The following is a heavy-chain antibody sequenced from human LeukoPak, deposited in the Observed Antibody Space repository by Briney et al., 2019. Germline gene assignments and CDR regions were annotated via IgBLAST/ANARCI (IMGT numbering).Heavy chain of an antibody. D-gene: IGHD3-22*01. J-gene: IGHJ4*02. CDR2: INHSGST. CDR1: GGSFSGYY. Sequence: SETLSLTCAVYGGSFSGYYWSWIRQPPGKGLEWIGEINHSGSTNYNPSLKSRVTISIDTSKNQFSLKLSSVTAADTAVYYCAKSENYYDSSGYYYNFFDYWGQGTLVTVSS. CDR3: AKSENYYDSSGYYYNFFDY. V-gene: IGHV4-34*01.